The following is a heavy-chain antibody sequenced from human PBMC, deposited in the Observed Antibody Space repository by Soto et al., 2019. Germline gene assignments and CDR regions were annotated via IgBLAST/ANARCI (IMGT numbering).Heavy chain of an antibody. D-gene: IGHD6-6*01. Sequence: QVQLVQSGAEVKKPGASVKVSCKASGYTFTSYYMHWVRQAPGQGLEWMGIINPSGGSTSYAQKFQGRVTMTRDTSTSTVYMELSSLRSEDTAVYYCARVRGSSWYYYYGMDVWGQGTTVTVSS. CDR2: INPSGGST. CDR1: GYTFTSYY. V-gene: IGHV1-46*01. J-gene: IGHJ6*02. CDR3: ARVRGSSWYYYYGMDV.